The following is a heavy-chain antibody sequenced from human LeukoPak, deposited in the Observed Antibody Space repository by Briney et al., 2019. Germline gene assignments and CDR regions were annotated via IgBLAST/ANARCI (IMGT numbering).Heavy chain of an antibody. CDR1: GFPFRTYW. CDR2: IKEDGSEK. CDR3: ARGRYYDILTGSTGAFDI. J-gene: IGHJ3*02. Sequence: PGGSLRLSCAASGFPFRTYWMTWVRQAPGKGLEWVANIKEDGSEKYYVDSVKGRFTISRDNAKNSLYLQMNSLRAEDTAIYYCARGRYYDILTGSTGAFDIWGQGTVVTVSS. D-gene: IGHD3-9*01. V-gene: IGHV3-7*02.